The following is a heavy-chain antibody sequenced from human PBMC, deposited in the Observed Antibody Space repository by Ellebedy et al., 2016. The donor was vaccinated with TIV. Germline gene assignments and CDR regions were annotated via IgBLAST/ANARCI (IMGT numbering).Heavy chain of an antibody. CDR3: GTPPGEVALYIKDV. D-gene: IGHD4-11*01. Sequence: GESLKISXAASGFSFSDYAMFWVRQAPGKGLEWVALIWYDGTNKNYADSVKGRFTISRDNSKNTLYLQMNSLRVEDTAVYYCGTPPGEVALYIKDVWGQGTMVTVS. V-gene: IGHV3-33*07. J-gene: IGHJ6*02. CDR2: IWYDGTNK. CDR1: GFSFSDYA.